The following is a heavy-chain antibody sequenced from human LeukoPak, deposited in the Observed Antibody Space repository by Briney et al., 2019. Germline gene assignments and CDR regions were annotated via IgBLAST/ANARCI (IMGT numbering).Heavy chain of an antibody. Sequence: PSETLSLTCAVYGGSFSGYYWSWIRQPPGKGLEWIGEINDSGSTNYNPSLKSRVTISVDTSKNQFSLKLSSVTAADTAVYYCARGLGYCSSTSCSLYYFDYWGQGTLVTVSS. CDR2: INDSGST. J-gene: IGHJ4*02. CDR1: GGSFSGYY. CDR3: ARGLGYCSSTSCSLYYFDY. V-gene: IGHV4-34*01. D-gene: IGHD2-2*01.